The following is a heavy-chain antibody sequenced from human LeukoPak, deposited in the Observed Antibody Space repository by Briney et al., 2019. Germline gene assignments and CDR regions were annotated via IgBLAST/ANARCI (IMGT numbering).Heavy chain of an antibody. CDR3: ARDASGDPLLLWHYFDY. D-gene: IGHD3-10*01. CDR2: IWYDGINK. CDR1: GFTFNSHG. Sequence: GRSLRLSCAASGFTFNSHGMPWVRQAPGKGLEWVAVIWYDGINKYYADSVNGRFTISRDNSKNTLYLQMNTLSAEDTAVYYCARDASGDPLLLWHYFDYWGQGTLVTVSS. J-gene: IGHJ4*02. V-gene: IGHV3-33*01.